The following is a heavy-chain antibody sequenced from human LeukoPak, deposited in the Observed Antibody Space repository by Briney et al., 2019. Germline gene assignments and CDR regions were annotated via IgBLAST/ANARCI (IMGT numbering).Heavy chain of an antibody. Sequence: ASVKVSCKASGYTFTSYGISWVRQAPGQGLEWMGWISTYNRHTHYAQKFKGSVTITTDTSTSTAYMELRTLSSDDTAMYYCARVWGDYGDYQDAYWGQGNLVTVSS. J-gene: IGHJ4*02. V-gene: IGHV1-18*01. CDR1: GYTFTSYG. D-gene: IGHD4-17*01. CDR3: ARVWGDYGDYQDAY. CDR2: ISTYNRHT.